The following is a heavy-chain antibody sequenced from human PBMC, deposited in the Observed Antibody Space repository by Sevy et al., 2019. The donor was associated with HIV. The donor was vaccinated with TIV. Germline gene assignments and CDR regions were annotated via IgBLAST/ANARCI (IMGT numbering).Heavy chain of an antibody. J-gene: IGHJ4*02. Sequence: GGSLRLSCAASGFTFSSYAMSWVRQAPGKGLEWVSAISGSGGSTYYADSAKGRFTISRDNSKNTLYLQMNSLRAEDTAVYYCAKDSITIFGVVTLSALYYFDYWGQGTLVTVSS. D-gene: IGHD3-3*01. CDR2: ISGSGGST. V-gene: IGHV3-23*01. CDR3: AKDSITIFGVVTLSALYYFDY. CDR1: GFTFSSYA.